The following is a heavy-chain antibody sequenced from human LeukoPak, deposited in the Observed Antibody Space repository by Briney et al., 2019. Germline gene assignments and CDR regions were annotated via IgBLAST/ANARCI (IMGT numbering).Heavy chain of an antibody. V-gene: IGHV3-49*04. CDR1: GFTFSVYS. J-gene: IGHJ4*02. CDR3: NRWHISGVSYSNV. CDR2: IRSKSAGGT. Sequence: GGSLRLACSASGFTFSVYSINCVRQAPGKGLEWVGFIRSKSAGGTEYGPSVKGRVIISRDESKSIAYLEMDSLKTEDTAVYYCNRWHISGVSYSNVWGPGTLVTVSS. D-gene: IGHD3-22*01.